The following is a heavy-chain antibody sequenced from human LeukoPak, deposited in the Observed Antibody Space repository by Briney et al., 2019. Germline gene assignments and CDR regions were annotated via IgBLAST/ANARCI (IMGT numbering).Heavy chain of an antibody. CDR1: VYTFTSYY. J-gene: IGHJ4*02. V-gene: IGHV1-46*01. Sequence: ASVKVSCKASVYTFTSYYMHWVRQAPGQGLEWMGIINPSDGSTSYAQKFQGRVTMTRDKSTNTVYMELRSLRSDDTAVYYCARERSSGWEDDYFDHWGQGTLVTVSS. CDR2: INPSDGST. CDR3: ARERSSGWEDDYFDH. D-gene: IGHD6-19*01.